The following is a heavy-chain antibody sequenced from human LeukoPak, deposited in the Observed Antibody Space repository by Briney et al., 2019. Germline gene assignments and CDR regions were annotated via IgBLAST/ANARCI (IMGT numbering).Heavy chain of an antibody. CDR1: GYTFTTYD. D-gene: IGHD1-26*01. CDR2: MNPNSGNT. V-gene: IGHV1-8*01. CDR3: ARGPRSYSNAFDI. Sequence: ASVKVSCKASGYTFTTYDINWVRQPAGQGLEWMGWMNPNSGNTGYAQKFQGRVTMTRNTSISTAYMELSSLRSEDTAVYYCARGPRSYSNAFDIWGQGTMVTVSS. J-gene: IGHJ3*02.